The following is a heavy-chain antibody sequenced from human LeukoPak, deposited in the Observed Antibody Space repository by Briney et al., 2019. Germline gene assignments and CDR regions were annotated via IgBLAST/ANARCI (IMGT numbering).Heavy chain of an antibody. D-gene: IGHD6-19*01. J-gene: IGHJ4*02. CDR2: VNSNSKSI. CDR1: GFTFSDYP. V-gene: IGHV3-48*01. CDR3: ARDDSSGWYSLD. Sequence: GGSLRLSCSASGFTFSDYPMNWVRQAPGKVLEWLSYVNSNSKSIYYADSVKGRFTISRDNAKNSLFLQLNSLRAEDTAVYYCARDDSSGWYSLDWGQGTLVTVSS.